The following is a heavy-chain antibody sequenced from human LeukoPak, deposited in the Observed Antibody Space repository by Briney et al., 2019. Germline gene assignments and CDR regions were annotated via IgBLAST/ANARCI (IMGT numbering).Heavy chain of an antibody. D-gene: IGHD4-17*01. Sequence: SETLSLTCTVSGGSISSGDYYWSWIRQPPGKGLEWIGYSYYSGSTYYNPSLKSGVTISVDTSNNQFSLKLSSVTAADTAVYYCAREALRPSRWFDPWGQGTLVTVSS. CDR1: GGSISSGDYY. CDR3: AREALRPSRWFDP. V-gene: IGHV4-30-4*01. J-gene: IGHJ5*02. CDR2: SYYSGST.